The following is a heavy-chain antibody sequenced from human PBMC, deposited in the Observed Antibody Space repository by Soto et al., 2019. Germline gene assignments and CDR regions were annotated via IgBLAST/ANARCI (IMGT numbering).Heavy chain of an antibody. CDR1: GFTFSSYA. Sequence: EVQLLESGGGLVQPGGSLRLSCAASGFTFSSYAMSWVRQAPGKGLEWVSAISGSGGSTYYADSVKGRFTISRDNSKNTLYLHMNSLRAEDTAVFYCAKDRHKHVDTAMILDYWGQGTLVTVSS. J-gene: IGHJ4*02. D-gene: IGHD5-18*01. CDR2: ISGSGGST. V-gene: IGHV3-23*01. CDR3: AKDRHKHVDTAMILDY.